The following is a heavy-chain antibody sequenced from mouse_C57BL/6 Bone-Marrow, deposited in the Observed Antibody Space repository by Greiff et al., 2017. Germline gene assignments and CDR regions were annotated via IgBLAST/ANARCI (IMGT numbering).Heavy chain of an antibody. CDR2: IHPNSGST. CDR1: GYTFTSYW. V-gene: IGHV1-64*01. Sequence: QVQLQQPGAELVKPGASVKLSCKASGYTFTSYWMHWVKQRPGQGLEWIGMIHPNSGSTNYNEKFKGKATLTVDKSSSTAYMQLSSLTSEDSAVYYCARDSSGYNYAMDYWGQGTSVTVSS. CDR3: ARDSSGYNYAMDY. D-gene: IGHD3-2*02. J-gene: IGHJ4*01.